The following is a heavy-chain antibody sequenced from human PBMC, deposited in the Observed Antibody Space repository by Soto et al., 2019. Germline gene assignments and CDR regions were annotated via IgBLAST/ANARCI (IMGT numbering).Heavy chain of an antibody. V-gene: IGHV4-39*02. CDR1: GDYISSSKCY. CDR3: ARGPSGDKVHY. D-gene: IGHD7-27*01. J-gene: IGHJ4*02. CDR2: IFDSGTT. Sequence: SETLCLTCTFSGDYISSSKCYWGWIRQPPGKGLEWIGSIFDSGTTYTNPSLRSQVAISLDTSKNHFSLTLSSVTAADTAVYYCARGPSGDKVHYWGQGALVTVSS.